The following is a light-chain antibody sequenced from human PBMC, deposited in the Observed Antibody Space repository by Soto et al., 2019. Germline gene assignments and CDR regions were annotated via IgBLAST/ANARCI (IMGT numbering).Light chain of an antibody. CDR2: DAS. CDR3: QQRSNWPLVT. Sequence: EIVLTQSQATLSLSPGERATLSCRASQSVSTYFAWYQQKPGQPPRLLIYDASNRATGIPARFSGSGSGTDFTLTISSLETEDFAVYYCQQRSNWPLVTFGPGTRVDVK. CDR1: QSVSTY. J-gene: IGKJ3*01. V-gene: IGKV3-11*01.